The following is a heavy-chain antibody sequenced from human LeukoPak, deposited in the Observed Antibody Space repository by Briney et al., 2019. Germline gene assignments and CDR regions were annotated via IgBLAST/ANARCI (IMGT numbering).Heavy chain of an antibody. J-gene: IGHJ5*02. CDR3: ARAGAPILRFDP. Sequence: SETLSLTCTVSGGSISSYYWSWIRQTPGKGLEWIGYIYYSGSTNYNPSLKSRVTISVDTSKNQFSLKLSSVTAADTAVYYCARAGAPILRFDPWGQGTLVTVPS. CDR1: GGSISSYY. V-gene: IGHV4-59*01. CDR2: IYYSGST.